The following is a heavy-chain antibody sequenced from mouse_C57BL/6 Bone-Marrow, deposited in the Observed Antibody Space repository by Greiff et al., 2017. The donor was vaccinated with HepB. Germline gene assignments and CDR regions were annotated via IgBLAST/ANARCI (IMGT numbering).Heavy chain of an antibody. CDR1: GFNIKDYY. J-gene: IGHJ4*01. Sequence: EVQLVESGAELVKPGASVKLSCTASGFNIKDYYMHWVKQRTEQGLEWIGRIDPEDGETKYAPTFQGKATITEDTSSNTAYLQLSSLTSEDTAVYYCARSRIYYDYPLYAMDYWGQGTSVTVSS. CDR2: IDPEDGET. V-gene: IGHV14-2*01. CDR3: ARSRIYYDYPLYAMDY. D-gene: IGHD2-4*01.